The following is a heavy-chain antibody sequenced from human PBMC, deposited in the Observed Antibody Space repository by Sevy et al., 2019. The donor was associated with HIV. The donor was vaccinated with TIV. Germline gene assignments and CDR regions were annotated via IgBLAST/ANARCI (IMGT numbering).Heavy chain of an antibody. V-gene: IGHV3-7*01. Sequence: GESLKISCAASGFTFSVYWMSWVRQAPGKGLEWVATMKEDGSEKYYVDSVKGRFTISRDNAKNSLYLQMNSLRAEDTAVYYGVRGGVGGYSYSLDYWGQGTLVTVSS. J-gene: IGHJ4*02. CDR1: GFTFSVYW. CDR3: VRGGVGGYSYSLDY. D-gene: IGHD5-18*01. CDR2: MKEDGSEK.